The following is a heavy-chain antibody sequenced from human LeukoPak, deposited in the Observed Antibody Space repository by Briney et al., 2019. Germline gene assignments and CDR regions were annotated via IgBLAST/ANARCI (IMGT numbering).Heavy chain of an antibody. D-gene: IGHD2-15*01. J-gene: IGHJ3*02. CDR3: ATPYCSGISCLDVFNM. CDR2: KYYSGSA. Sequence: SSETLSLTCSVSGVSISDGRYYWTWLRRHPGKGLEWIGYKYYSGSAKYNPSLKSRLTISVGPSKNQFSLQLRSVTAADTAMYYCATPYCSGISCLDVFNMWGQGTMVTVSS. V-gene: IGHV4-31*03. CDR1: GVSISDGRYY.